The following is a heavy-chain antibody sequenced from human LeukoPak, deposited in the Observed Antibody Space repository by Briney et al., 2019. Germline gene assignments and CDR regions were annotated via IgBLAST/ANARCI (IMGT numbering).Heavy chain of an antibody. Sequence: SGGSLRLPCAASGFTFSSYSMNWVRQAPGKGLEWVSSISSSSSYIYYADSVEGRFTISRDNAKNSLYLQMNSLRAEDTAVYYCARGDGGWYYFDYWGQGTLVTVSS. D-gene: IGHD6-19*01. J-gene: IGHJ4*02. CDR1: GFTFSSYS. CDR3: ARGDGGWYYFDY. V-gene: IGHV3-21*01. CDR2: ISSSSSYI.